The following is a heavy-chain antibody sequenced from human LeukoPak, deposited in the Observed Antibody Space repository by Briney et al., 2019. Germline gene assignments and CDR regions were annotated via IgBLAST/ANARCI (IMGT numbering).Heavy chain of an antibody. CDR2: ISAYNGNT. CDR3: ARVGDFWSGYTSGIWSNYYYYMDV. Sequence: ASVKVSCKASGYTFTSYGISWVRQAPGQGLECMGWISAYNGNTNYAQKLQGRVTMTTDTSTSTAYMELRSLRSDDTAVYYCARVGDFWSGYTSGIWSNYYYYMDVWGKGTTVTVSS. CDR1: GYTFTSYG. J-gene: IGHJ6*03. D-gene: IGHD3-3*01. V-gene: IGHV1-18*01.